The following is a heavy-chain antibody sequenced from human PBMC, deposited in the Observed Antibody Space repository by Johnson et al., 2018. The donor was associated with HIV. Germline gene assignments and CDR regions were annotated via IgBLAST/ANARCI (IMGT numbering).Heavy chain of an antibody. D-gene: IGHD3-22*01. J-gene: IGHJ3*02. CDR3: VIDKPFPYYYDTIGYYLDAFDI. Sequence: VQLVESGGGVVRPGGSLRLSCAAAGFTFDDYGMSWVRQAPGKGLEWVSAISGSGGSTYYADSVKGRFTISRDNSKNSLYLQMHSLRAEDTALSYCVIDKPFPYYYDTIGYYLDAFDIWGQGTMVTVSS. V-gene: IGHV3-20*04. CDR1: GFTFDDYG. CDR2: ISGSGGST.